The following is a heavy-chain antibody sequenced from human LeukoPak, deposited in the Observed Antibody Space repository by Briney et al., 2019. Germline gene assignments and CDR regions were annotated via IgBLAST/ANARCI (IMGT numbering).Heavy chain of an antibody. J-gene: IGHJ5*02. Sequence: GASVKLSCTASGYTFTVYYMHWVRQAPGQGLDWMGWISPNSGGTNYAQKVQGRVTMTRDTSISTAYMELSRLRSDDTAVYYCARDKGYCSSTSCYLSLDPWGQGTLVTVSS. CDR1: GYTFTVYY. V-gene: IGHV1-2*02. CDR2: ISPNSGGT. D-gene: IGHD2-2*01. CDR3: ARDKGYCSSTSCYLSLDP.